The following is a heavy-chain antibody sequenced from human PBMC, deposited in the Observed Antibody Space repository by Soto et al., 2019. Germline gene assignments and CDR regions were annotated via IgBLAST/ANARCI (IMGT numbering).Heavy chain of an antibody. CDR2: IVVGSGNT. Sequence: SVKVSCKASGFTFTSSAVQWVRQARGQRLEWIGWIVVGSGNTNYAQKFQERVTITSDMSTSTAYMELSSLRSEDTAVHYCAAVPHIVVVTATPYFDYWGQGTLVTVSS. D-gene: IGHD2-21*02. CDR3: AAVPHIVVVTATPYFDY. V-gene: IGHV1-58*01. J-gene: IGHJ4*02. CDR1: GFTFTSSA.